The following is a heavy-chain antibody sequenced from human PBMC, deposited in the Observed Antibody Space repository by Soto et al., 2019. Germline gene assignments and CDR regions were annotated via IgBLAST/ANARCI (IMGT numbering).Heavy chain of an antibody. D-gene: IGHD3-16*01. J-gene: IGHJ5*02. Sequence: QVQLQESGPGLVKPSETLALTCTVSGVSISSYFWSWIRIRQPAGKGLEWIGRIYAAERTTYNPALQSRVTMELDTSKNQFSLRLASVTAAYTAVYYCARDDGAWFDPWGQGTLVTVTS. CDR1: GVSISSYF. CDR2: IYAAERT. CDR3: ARDDGAWFDP. V-gene: IGHV4-4*07.